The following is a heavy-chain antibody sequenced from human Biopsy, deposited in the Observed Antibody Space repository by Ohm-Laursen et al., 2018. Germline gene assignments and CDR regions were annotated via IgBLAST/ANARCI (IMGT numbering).Heavy chain of an antibody. D-gene: IGHD2-15*01. CDR3: ARHGSQGYCTGGSCVDY. Sequence: SDTLSLTCTVSGGSISSNYYYWGWIRQPPGKGLEWIGSIYYRGNTNYNPSLKSRVTISVDTYKNQFSLKLSSATAADTAVFYCARHGSQGYCTGGSCVDYWGQGALVTVSS. V-gene: IGHV4-39*01. CDR2: IYYRGNT. CDR1: GGSISSNYYY. J-gene: IGHJ4*02.